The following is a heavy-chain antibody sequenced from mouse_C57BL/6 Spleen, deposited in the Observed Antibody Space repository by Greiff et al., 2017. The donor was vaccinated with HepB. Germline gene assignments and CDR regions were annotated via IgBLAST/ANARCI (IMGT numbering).Heavy chain of an antibody. CDR1: GYTFTDYY. V-gene: IGHV1-26*01. CDR2: INPNNGGT. J-gene: IGHJ2*01. CDR3: ARIYGHFDY. Sequence: EVQLQQSGPELVKPGASVKISCKASGYTFTDYYMNWVKQSHGKSLEWIGDINPNNGGTSYNQKFKGKATLTVDKSSSTAYMELRSLTSEDSAVYYCARIYGHFDYWGQGTTLTVSS. D-gene: IGHD1-1*01.